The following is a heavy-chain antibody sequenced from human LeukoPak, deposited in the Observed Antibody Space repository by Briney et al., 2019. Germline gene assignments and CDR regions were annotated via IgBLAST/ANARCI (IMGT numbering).Heavy chain of an antibody. CDR3: AKGQVGYDAFDI. D-gene: IGHD1-26*01. J-gene: IGHJ3*02. Sequence: SETLSLTCTVSGGSISSYYWSWIRQPPGKGLEWIGYIYYSGSTNYKPSLKSRVTISVDTSKNQFSLKLSSVTAADTAVYYCAKGQVGYDAFDIWGQGTMVTVSS. CDR2: IYYSGST. V-gene: IGHV4-59*01. CDR1: GGSISSYY.